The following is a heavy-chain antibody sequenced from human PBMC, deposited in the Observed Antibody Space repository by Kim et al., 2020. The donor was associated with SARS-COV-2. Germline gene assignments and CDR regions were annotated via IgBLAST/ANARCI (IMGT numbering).Heavy chain of an antibody. Sequence: SETLSLTCTVSGGSISSYYWSWIRQPPGKGLEWIGYIYYSGSTNYNPSLKSRVTISVDTSKNQFSLKLSSVTAADTAVYYCARDRGGQQLVHAPYWYFDLWGRGTLVTVSS. V-gene: IGHV4-59*13. J-gene: IGHJ2*01. CDR2: IYYSGST. CDR1: GGSISSYY. D-gene: IGHD6-13*01. CDR3: ARDRGGQQLVHAPYWYFDL.